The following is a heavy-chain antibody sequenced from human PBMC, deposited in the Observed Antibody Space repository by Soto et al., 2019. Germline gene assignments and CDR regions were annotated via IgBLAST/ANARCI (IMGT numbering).Heavy chain of an antibody. V-gene: IGHV6-1*01. D-gene: IGHD2-15*01. CDR3: ARSEEDSDYYYYGMDV. CDR2: TYYRSRWYS. CDR1: GDTVSSNSVA. Sequence: SQTLSLTCVGSGDTVSSNSVAWNWVRRSPSRGLEWLGRTYYRSRWYSDYAVSVRSRIDINADTSKNQVSPQLNSVTPEDTAVYYCARSEEDSDYYYYGMDVWGQGTTVTVSS. J-gene: IGHJ6*02.